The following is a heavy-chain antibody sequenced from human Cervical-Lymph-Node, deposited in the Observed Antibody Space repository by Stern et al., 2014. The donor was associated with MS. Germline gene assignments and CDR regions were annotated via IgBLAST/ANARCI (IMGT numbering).Heavy chain of an antibody. V-gene: IGHV3-13*01. CDR2: IGTAGDT. CDR3: ARGGIAAAIDF. CDR1: GFSFSNHD. Sequence: VQLVQSGGGLAQPGGSLRLSCVASGFSFSNHDMHWVRQGAGKGLEWVSNIGTAGDTWYPASVKGRFTISRDDAQTSLYLQMNSLRAGDTAVYYCARGGIAAAIDFWGPGTLVIVSS. D-gene: IGHD6-13*01. J-gene: IGHJ4*02.